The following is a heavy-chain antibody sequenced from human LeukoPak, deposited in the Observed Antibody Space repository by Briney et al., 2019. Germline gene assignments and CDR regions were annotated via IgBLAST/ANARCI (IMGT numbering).Heavy chain of an antibody. CDR3: ARMSGSHIDY. CDR1: GFTFSSNG. D-gene: IGHD1-26*01. V-gene: IGHV3-33*01. J-gene: IGHJ4*02. Sequence: GRSLRLSCAASGFTFSSNGMHWVRQAPGKGLEWVAVIWYDGSKKYYADSVKGRFTISRDNSKNTLDLQMDSLRAEDTAVYYCARMSGSHIDYWGQGTLVTVSS. CDR2: IWYDGSKK.